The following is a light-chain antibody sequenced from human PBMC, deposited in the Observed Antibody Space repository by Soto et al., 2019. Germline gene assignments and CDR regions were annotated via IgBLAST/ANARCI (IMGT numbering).Light chain of an antibody. CDR2: EVT. CDR3: TAYTRSDTYV. V-gene: IGLV2-14*01. CDR1: SSDIGFYNY. Sequence: QSVLTQPASVSGSPGQSITISCTGTSSDIGFYNYVSWYQQHPGKAPKLVISEVTIRPSGVSDRFSGSKSGNSASLTISGLQTEDEADYYWTAYTRSDTYVFGPGTKVTVL. J-gene: IGLJ1*01.